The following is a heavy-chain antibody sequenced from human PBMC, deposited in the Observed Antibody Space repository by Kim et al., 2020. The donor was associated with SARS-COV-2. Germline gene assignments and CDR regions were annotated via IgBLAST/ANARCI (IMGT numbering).Heavy chain of an antibody. CDR1: SASFSGYY. CDR3: ARTFTMVQGIPFDS. D-gene: IGHD3-10*01. V-gene: IGHV4-34*01. Sequence: SETLSLTCAVYSASFSGYYWSWIRQPPGKGLEWIGVISHRGSTTYNPSLESRVTISVDTSLTQFSLKLTSVTAADTAVYYCARTFTMVQGIPFDSWGPGTQVTVSS. CDR2: ISHRGST. J-gene: IGHJ4*02.